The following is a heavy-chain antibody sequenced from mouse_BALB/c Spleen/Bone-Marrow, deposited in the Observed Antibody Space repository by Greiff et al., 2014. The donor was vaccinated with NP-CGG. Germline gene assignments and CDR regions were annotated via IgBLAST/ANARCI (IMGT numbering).Heavy chain of an antibody. CDR2: ISSGGSYT. Sequence: DVMLVESGGGLVKPGGSLKLSCAASGFTFSSYAMSWVRQTPEKRLEWVATISSGGSYTYYPDSVKGRFTISRDNAKNTLYLQMSSLRSEDTPMYYCARRGYGNYVGYAMDYWGQGTSVTVSS. V-gene: IGHV5-9-1*01. CDR1: GFTFSSYA. CDR3: ARRGYGNYVGYAMDY. D-gene: IGHD2-10*02. J-gene: IGHJ4*01.